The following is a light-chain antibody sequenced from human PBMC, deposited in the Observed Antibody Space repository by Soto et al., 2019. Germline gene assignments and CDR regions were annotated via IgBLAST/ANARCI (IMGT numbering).Light chain of an antibody. V-gene: IGKV3-20*01. CDR1: QSVSSSD. Sequence: EIVLTQSPGTLSLSPGERAALSCRASQSVSSSDLAWYQQKPGQAPRLLIYGASSRATGIPDRFSGSGSETDFSLNISRLEPEDFAVYYCQQYGSSPQGLAFGGGTKVEIK. CDR2: GAS. CDR3: QQYGSSPQGLA. J-gene: IGKJ4*01.